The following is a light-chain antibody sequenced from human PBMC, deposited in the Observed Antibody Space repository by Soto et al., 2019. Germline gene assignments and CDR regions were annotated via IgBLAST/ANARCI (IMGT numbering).Light chain of an antibody. CDR2: EGT. Sequence: QSALTQPASVSGSPGQSITFSCTGTSSDVGKYNLLSWYQQHPGKAPKVMIYEGTKRPSGVSNRFSGSKSGNTASLTISGLQAEDEADYYCSSYTSSSTLVFGTGTKLTVL. V-gene: IGLV2-14*02. J-gene: IGLJ1*01. CDR1: SSDVGKYNL. CDR3: SSYTSSSTLV.